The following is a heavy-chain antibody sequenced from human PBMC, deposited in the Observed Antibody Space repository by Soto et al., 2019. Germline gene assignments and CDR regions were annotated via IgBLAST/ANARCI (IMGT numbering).Heavy chain of an antibody. D-gene: IGHD3-16*01. Sequence: GGSLRLSCAASGFTFSSYEMNWVRQAPGKGLEWVSYIRSSGSTIYYADSVKGRFTISRDNAKNSLYLQMNSLRADDCAGYYCVREFGIDFWGQGTLVTVSS. J-gene: IGHJ4*03. CDR3: VREFGIDF. CDR2: IRSSGSTI. V-gene: IGHV3-48*03. CDR1: GFTFSSYE.